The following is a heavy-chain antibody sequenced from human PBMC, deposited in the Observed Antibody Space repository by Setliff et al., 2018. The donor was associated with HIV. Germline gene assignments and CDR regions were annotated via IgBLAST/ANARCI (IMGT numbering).Heavy chain of an antibody. V-gene: IGHV1-69*13. J-gene: IGHJ4*02. CDR1: GYTFSAYY. Sequence: PSVKVSCKASGYTFSAYYMHWVRQAPGQGLEWMGGIIPIFGTANYAQKFQGRVTITADESTSTAYMELSSLRSEDTAVYYCARDQGEYSYGYWGQGTLVTVSS. CDR2: IIPIFGTA. D-gene: IGHD5-18*01. CDR3: ARDQGEYSYGY.